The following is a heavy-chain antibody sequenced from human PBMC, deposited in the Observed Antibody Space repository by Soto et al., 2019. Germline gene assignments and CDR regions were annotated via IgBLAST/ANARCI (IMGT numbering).Heavy chain of an antibody. CDR2: ISNDGSNQ. J-gene: IGHJ6*02. D-gene: IGHD7-27*01. Sequence: PGGSLRLSCAASGFTFRSYGMHWVRQAPGTGLEWVAVISNDGSNQYYADSVKGRFTISRDDSRNTQYLQMNSLRAEDTALYYCVKDRSTNWGLGYYGMYVWGQGTTVTVAS. CDR1: GFTFRSYG. V-gene: IGHV3-30*18. CDR3: VKDRSTNWGLGYYGMYV.